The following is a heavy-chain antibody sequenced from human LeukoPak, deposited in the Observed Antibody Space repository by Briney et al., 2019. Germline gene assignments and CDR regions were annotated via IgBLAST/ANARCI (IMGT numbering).Heavy chain of an antibody. CDR3: ARRYSYGFDY. CDR2: IYYSGGT. Sequence: PSETLSLTCTVSGGSISSSSYYWGWVRQPPGKGLEWIGSIYYSGGTYYNPSLKSRVTISADTSKNQFSLKLSSATAADTAVYYCARRYSYGFDYWGQGTLVTVSS. D-gene: IGHD5-18*01. V-gene: IGHV4-39*01. J-gene: IGHJ4*02. CDR1: GGSISSSSYY.